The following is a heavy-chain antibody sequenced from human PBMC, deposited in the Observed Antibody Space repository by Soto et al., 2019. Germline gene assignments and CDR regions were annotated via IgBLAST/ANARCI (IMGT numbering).Heavy chain of an antibody. V-gene: IGHV4-39*01. CDR1: GGSISSSSYY. CDR2: IYYSGST. Sequence: SETLSLTCTVSGGSISSSSYYWGWIRQPPGKGLEWIGSIYYSGSTYYNPSLKSRVTISVDTSKNRFSLKLSSVTAADTAVYYCANELIAAAGDYYYYYGMDVWGQGTTVTVSS. D-gene: IGHD6-13*01. J-gene: IGHJ6*02. CDR3: ANELIAAAGDYYYYYGMDV.